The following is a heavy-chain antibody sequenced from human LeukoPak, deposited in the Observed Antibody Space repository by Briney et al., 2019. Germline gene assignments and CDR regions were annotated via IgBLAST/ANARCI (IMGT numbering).Heavy chain of an antibody. CDR3: TSQTDYGDLDY. CDR2: IKSKTDGGTT. V-gene: IGHV3-15*07. J-gene: IGHJ4*02. CDR1: GFTFSNAW. Sequence: GGPLRLSCAASGFTFSNAWMNWVRQAPGKGLEWVGRIKSKTDGGTTDYAAPVKGRFTISRDDSKNTLYLQMNSLKTEDTAVYYCTSQTDYGDLDYWGQETLVTVSS. D-gene: IGHD4-17*01.